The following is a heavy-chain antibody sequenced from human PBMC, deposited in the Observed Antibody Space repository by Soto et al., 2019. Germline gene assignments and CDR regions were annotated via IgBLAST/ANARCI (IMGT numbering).Heavy chain of an antibody. D-gene: IGHD6-19*01. CDR2: IKQDGSEK. Sequence: EVQLVESGGGLVQPGGSLRLSCAASGFTFSSYWMSWVRQAPGKGLEWVANIKQDGSEKFSKNSLYLQMNSLRAEDTAVYYCARGTAAAVAAAYWGQGTLVTVSS. CDR1: GFTFSSYW. V-gene: IGHV3-7*01. J-gene: IGHJ4*02. CDR3: ARGTAAAVAAAY.